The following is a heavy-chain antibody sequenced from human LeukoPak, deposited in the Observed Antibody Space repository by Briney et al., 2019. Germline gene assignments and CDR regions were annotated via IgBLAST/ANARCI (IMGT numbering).Heavy chain of an antibody. J-gene: IGHJ4*02. CDR3: ARDVTNYYDSSGYFDY. Sequence: ASVKVSCKASGYTFTSYYMHWVRQAPGQGLEWMGIINPSGGSTSYAQKFQGRVTMTRDTSTSTVYMELSSLRSEDTAVYYCARDVTNYYDSSGYFDYWGQGTLVTVSS. CDR1: GYTFTSYY. D-gene: IGHD3-22*01. CDR2: INPSGGST. V-gene: IGHV1-46*01.